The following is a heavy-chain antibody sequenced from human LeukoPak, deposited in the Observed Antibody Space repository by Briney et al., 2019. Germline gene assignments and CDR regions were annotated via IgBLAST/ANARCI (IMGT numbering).Heavy chain of an antibody. D-gene: IGHD4-11*01. Sequence: PGGSLRLSCEGSGFTFSNYWMGWVRQAPGKGLQWVANIKTDGSEKYYVDSVKGRFTISRDNSKNTLYLQMNSLRAEDTAVYYCARGQDYYSNLRYPHFDYWGQGTLVTVSS. V-gene: IGHV3-7*01. J-gene: IGHJ4*02. CDR2: IKTDGSEK. CDR3: ARGQDYYSNLRYPHFDY. CDR1: GFTFSNYW.